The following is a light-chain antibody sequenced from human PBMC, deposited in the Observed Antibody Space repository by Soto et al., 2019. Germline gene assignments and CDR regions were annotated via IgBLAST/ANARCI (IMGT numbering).Light chain of an antibody. V-gene: IGKV3-20*01. CDR3: QQYGSTHLT. CDR2: GAT. CDR1: QSVRSTY. J-gene: IGKJ1*01. Sequence: EIVLTQSPGTLSLSPGERTTLSCRASQSVRSTYLAWYQQRPGQAPKLLIYGATSRATRIPDRFQGSGSGTDYTLTISSLEPKDFAVYLCQQYGSTHLTFGHGTKVDIK.